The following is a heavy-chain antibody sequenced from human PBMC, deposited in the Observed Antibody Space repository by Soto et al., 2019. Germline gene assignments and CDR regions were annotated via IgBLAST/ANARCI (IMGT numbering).Heavy chain of an antibody. V-gene: IGHV4-59*08. CDR2: ISYSGAT. CDR3: AKSYSGYGLGYFDY. CDR1: GASISSHY. J-gene: IGHJ4*02. D-gene: IGHD5-12*01. Sequence: PSETLSLTCTVSGASISSHYWSWIRQPPGKGPEWIAYISYSGATNYNPSLKSRVTISVDTSKNQFSLKLSSVTAADTAVYYCAKSYSGYGLGYFDYWGQGTLVTVSS.